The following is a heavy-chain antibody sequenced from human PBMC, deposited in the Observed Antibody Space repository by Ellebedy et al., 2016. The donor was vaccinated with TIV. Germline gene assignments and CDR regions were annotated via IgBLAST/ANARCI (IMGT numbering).Heavy chain of an antibody. CDR2: TKPDGGEK. CDR3: AREGTGIFDW. CDR1: GFTFSSYA. V-gene: IGHV3-7*03. J-gene: IGHJ4*02. Sequence: GESLKISCAASGFTFSSYAMSWVRQAPGKGLEWVANTKPDGGEKYYVDSVKGRFTVSRDNAKNSLSLQMNSLRAEDTAVYYCAREGTGIFDWWGQGTLVTVSS. D-gene: IGHD3-9*01.